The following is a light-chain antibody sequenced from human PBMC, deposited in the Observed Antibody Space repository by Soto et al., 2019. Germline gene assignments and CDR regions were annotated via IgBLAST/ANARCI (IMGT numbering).Light chain of an antibody. CDR2: GAS. Sequence: EIGMKQSPATLSVSPGERATLSCRASQSVSSNLAWYQQKPGQAPRLLIYGASTRATGIPARFSGSGSGTEFTLTISSLQSEDFAVYYCQQYNNWPPMTFGQGTKVDIK. CDR3: QQYNNWPPMT. V-gene: IGKV3-15*01. CDR1: QSVSSN. J-gene: IGKJ1*01.